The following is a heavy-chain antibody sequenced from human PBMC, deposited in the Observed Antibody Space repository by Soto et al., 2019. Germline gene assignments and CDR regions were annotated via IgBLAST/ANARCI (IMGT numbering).Heavy chain of an antibody. CDR2: IWYDGSNK. V-gene: IGHV3-33*01. CDR3: ARSQWLSDAPLYYYGMDV. Sequence: QVQLVESGGGVVQPGRSLRLSCAASGFTFSSYGMHWVRQAPGKGLEWVAVIWYDGSNKYYADSVKGRFTISRDNSKNTLYLQMNSLRAEDTAVYDCARSQWLSDAPLYYYGMDVWGQGTTVTVSS. CDR1: GFTFSSYG. D-gene: IGHD3-22*01. J-gene: IGHJ6*02.